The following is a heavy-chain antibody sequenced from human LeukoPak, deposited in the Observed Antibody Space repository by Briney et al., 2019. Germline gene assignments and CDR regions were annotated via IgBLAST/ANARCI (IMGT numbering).Heavy chain of an antibody. J-gene: IGHJ1*01. CDR1: GFTFSSYA. CDR2: ISYDGNNK. V-gene: IGHV3-30-3*01. Sequence: GGSLRLSCAASGFTFSSYAMHWVRQAPGKGLEWVAVISYDGNNKYYADSVKGRFTISRDNSKNTLYLQMNSLRAEDTAVYYCARDRDEYYYDSSGYYSPYFQHWGQGALVTVSS. CDR3: ARDRDEYYYDSSGYYSPYFQH. D-gene: IGHD3-22*01.